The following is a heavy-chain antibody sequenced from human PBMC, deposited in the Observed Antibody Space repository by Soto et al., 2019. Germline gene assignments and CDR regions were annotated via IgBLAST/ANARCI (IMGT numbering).Heavy chain of an antibody. J-gene: IGHJ2*01. CDR1: GYTFTSYG. CDR3: ARGYWQQQLVPDWYFDL. V-gene: IGHV1-18*01. D-gene: IGHD6-13*01. Sequence: QVQLVQSGAEVKKPGASVKVSCKASGYTFTSYGISWVRQAPGQGLEWMGWISAYNGNTNYAQKLQGRVTMTTDTSTSSAYMELRSLRSDDTAVYYCARGYWQQQLVPDWYFDLWGRGTLVTVSS. CDR2: ISAYNGNT.